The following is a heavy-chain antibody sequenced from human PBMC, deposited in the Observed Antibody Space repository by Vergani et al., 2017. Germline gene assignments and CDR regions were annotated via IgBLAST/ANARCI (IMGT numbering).Heavy chain of an antibody. CDR1: GFTFSSYA. Sequence: EVQLLESGGGLVQPGGSLRLSCAASGFTFSSYAMSWVRQAPGKGLEWVSAISGSGGSTYYADSVKGRFTISRNTSKNTLYLQLHSLRAEDTAVYYCARLYCSSTSWKQTTVTPSAGWFDYWDQGSLVTVPS. V-gene: IGHV3-23*01. J-gene: IGHJ4*02. CDR2: ISGSGGST. CDR3: ARLYCSSTSWKQTTVTPSAGWFDY. D-gene: IGHD2-2*01.